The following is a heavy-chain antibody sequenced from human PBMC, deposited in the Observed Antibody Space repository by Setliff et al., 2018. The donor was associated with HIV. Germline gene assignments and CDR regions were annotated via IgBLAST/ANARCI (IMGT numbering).Heavy chain of an antibody. CDR2: IYHSESA. CDR3: ARILVAAAGTGFDP. V-gene: IGHV4-4*02. CDR1: GGSISSSNW. D-gene: IGHD6-13*01. J-gene: IGHJ5*02. Sequence: SETLSLTCAVSGGSISSSNWWSWVRQPPGKGLEWIGEIYHSESANYNPSLKSRVIISIDKSKNKFSLKVSSVTAADTAVYYCARILVAAAGTGFDPWGQGILVTVSS.